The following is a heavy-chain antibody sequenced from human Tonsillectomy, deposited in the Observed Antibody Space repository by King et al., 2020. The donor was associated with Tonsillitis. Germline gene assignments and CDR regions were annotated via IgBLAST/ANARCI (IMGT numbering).Heavy chain of an antibody. CDR3: ARALRAADAFDI. V-gene: IGHV4-39*01. J-gene: IGHJ3*02. CDR2: IYYIGST. Sequence: QLQESGPGLVKPSETLSLTCTVSCGSLRSSSYYWGWIRQPPGTGLELIGSIYYIGSTSYNPSLNSRGTISVDTSKNQFSLKLSSVTAADTAVYYCARALRAADAFDIWGQGTMVTVSS. D-gene: IGHD3-16*01. CDR1: CGSLRSSSYY.